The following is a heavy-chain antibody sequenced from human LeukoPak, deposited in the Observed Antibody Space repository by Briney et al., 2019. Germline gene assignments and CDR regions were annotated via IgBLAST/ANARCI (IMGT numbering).Heavy chain of an antibody. V-gene: IGHV4-4*09. Sequence: PSETLSLTCTVSGGSISSYYWSWIRQPPGKGLEWIGYIYATGSTNYNPSLKSRVTISVDTSKNQFSLKLSSVTAADTAVYYCARHADSWYFDLWGRGTLVTVSS. CDR2: IYATGST. CDR1: GGSISSYY. J-gene: IGHJ2*01. CDR3: ARHADSWYFDL.